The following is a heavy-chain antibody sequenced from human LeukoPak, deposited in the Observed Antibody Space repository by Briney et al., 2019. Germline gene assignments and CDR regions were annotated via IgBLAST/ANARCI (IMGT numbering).Heavy chain of an antibody. J-gene: IGHJ6*02. Sequence: GRSLRLSCAPSGFTFRSFGMHWVRQAPGKGLEWVAVISYDGSEEFYATSVKGRFTVSRDNSKNTLYLQMNSLRTEDTAVYFCAKAASFGELLSVEGFFYYGMDVWGQGTTVTVS. V-gene: IGHV3-30*18. CDR3: AKAASFGELLSVEGFFYYGMDV. D-gene: IGHD3-10*01. CDR1: GFTFRSFG. CDR2: ISYDGSEE.